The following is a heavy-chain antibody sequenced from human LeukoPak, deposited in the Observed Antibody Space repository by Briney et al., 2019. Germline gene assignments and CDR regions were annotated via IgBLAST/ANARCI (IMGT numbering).Heavy chain of an antibody. CDR1: GYTFTSYG. V-gene: IGHV1-18*01. J-gene: IGHJ4*02. CDR2: ISAYNGNT. D-gene: IGHD5-18*01. CDR3: ARDPRQYSYGYYFDY. Sequence: ASVKVSCKASGYTFTSYGISWVRQAPGQGLEWMGWISAYNGNTNYAQKLQGRVTTTTDTSTSTAYMEVRSLRSDDTAVYYCARDPRQYSYGYYFDYWGQGTLVTVSS.